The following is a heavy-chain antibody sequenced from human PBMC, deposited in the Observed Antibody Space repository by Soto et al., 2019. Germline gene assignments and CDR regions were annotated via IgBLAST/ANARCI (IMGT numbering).Heavy chain of an antibody. V-gene: IGHV1-69*12. CDR3: ARLASRAVQLPIPNWNYDSADV. CDR1: GGTFSSYA. CDR2: IIPIFGTA. D-gene: IGHD1-7*01. Sequence: QVQLVQSGAEVKKPGSSVKVSCKASGGTFSSYAISWVRQAPGQGLEWMGGIIPIFGTANYAQKFQGRVTITADESTSTAYMELSSLRSEDTAVYYCARLASRAVQLPIPNWNYDSADVWGQGTTVTVSS. J-gene: IGHJ6*02.